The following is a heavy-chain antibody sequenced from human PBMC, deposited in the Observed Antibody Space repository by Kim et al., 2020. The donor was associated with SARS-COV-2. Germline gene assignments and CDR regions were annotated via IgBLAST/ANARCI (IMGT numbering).Heavy chain of an antibody. Sequence: GGSLRLSCAASGFTFCSSIMHWFRQAPGKGLEWVSYIGSSGIIYSVDSVKGRFTISRDNAKNSLYLQMNSLRDEDTAVYYCARGVILTGYKGRNDFWGQGTLVTVSS. CDR3: ARGVILTGYKGRNDF. D-gene: IGHD3-9*01. J-gene: IGHJ4*02. V-gene: IGHV3-48*02. CDR1: GFTFCSSI. CDR2: IGSSGII.